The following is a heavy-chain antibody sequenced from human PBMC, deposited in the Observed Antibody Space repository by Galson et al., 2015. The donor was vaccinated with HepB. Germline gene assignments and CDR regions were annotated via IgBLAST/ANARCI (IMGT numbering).Heavy chain of an antibody. CDR1: GYTLTELS. V-gene: IGHV1-24*01. D-gene: IGHD3-22*01. J-gene: IGHJ3*02. CDR2: FDPEDGET. CDR3: ATERGHYYDSSGPLKKHAFDI. Sequence: SVKVSCKVSGYTLTELSMHWVRQAPGKGLEWMGGFDPEDGETIHAQKFQGRVTMTEDTSTDTAYMELSSLRSEDTAVYYCATERGHYYDSSGPLKKHAFDIWGQGTMVTVSS.